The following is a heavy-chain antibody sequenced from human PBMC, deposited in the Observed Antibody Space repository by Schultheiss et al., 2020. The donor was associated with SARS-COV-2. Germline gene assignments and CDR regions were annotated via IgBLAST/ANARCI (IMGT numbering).Heavy chain of an antibody. V-gene: IGHV3-23*01. CDR3: ARAPPYYYYGMDV. J-gene: IGHJ6*02. Sequence: GESLKISCAASGFTVSSNYMSWVRQAPGKGLEWVSAISGSGGSTYYADSVKGRFTISRDNSKNTLYLQMNSLRDEDTAVYYCARAPPYYYYGMDVWGQGTTVTVSS. CDR1: GFTVSSNY. CDR2: ISGSGGST.